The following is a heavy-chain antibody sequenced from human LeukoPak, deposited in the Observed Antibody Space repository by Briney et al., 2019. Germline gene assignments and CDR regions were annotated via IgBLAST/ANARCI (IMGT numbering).Heavy chain of an antibody. CDR3: ASEASTCAGGTCYSGYLDY. D-gene: IGHD2-15*01. CDR2: TYYRSKWYT. Sequence: SQTLSLTCAISGESVSRNSAAWNWIRQSPSRGLEWLGRTYYRSKWYTDYAVAVKSRMTINPDTSKNQVSLQLNSVTPEDTAVYYCASEASTCAGGTCYSGYLDYWGQGTLVTVSS. J-gene: IGHJ4*02. CDR1: GESVSRNSAA. V-gene: IGHV6-1*01.